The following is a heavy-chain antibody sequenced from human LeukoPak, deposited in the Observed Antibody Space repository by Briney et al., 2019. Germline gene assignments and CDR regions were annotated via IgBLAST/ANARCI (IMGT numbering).Heavy chain of an antibody. D-gene: IGHD3-10*01. Sequence: TGGSLRLSCAASGFAFSSYSMNWVRQAPGKGLEWVSYISSSSRSTIYYADSVKGRFTISRDNAKNSLYLQMSSLRVEDTAVYYCARKYASGTYPLDYWGQGILVTVSS. CDR1: GFAFSSYS. J-gene: IGHJ4*02. V-gene: IGHV3-48*01. CDR2: ISSSSRSTI. CDR3: ARKYASGTYPLDY.